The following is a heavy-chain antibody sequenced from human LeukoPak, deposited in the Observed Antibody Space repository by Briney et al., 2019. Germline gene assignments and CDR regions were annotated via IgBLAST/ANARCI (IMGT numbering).Heavy chain of an antibody. CDR1: GGSITSYY. CDR3: ARGRAEY. J-gene: IGHJ4*02. V-gene: IGHV4-59*01. CDR2: IYYSGAT. D-gene: IGHD6-6*01. Sequence: KPSETLSLTCTVSGGSITSYYWSWIRQPPGRELEWIGYIYYSGATNYNPSLKGRVTISVDTSKNHFSLRLNSVTAADTAVYYCARGRAEYWGQGTLVTVSS.